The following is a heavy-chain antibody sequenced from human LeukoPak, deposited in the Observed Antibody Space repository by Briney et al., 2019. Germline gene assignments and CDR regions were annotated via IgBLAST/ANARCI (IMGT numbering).Heavy chain of an antibody. Sequence: GGSLRLSCAASGFTFSSYAMSWVRQAPGKGLEWVSAISGSGGTTYYADSVKGRFTISRDNSKSTLYLQMNSLRAEVTAVYYCAKIGYGSGSSKRYYFDYWGQGTLVTVSS. CDR3: AKIGYGSGSSKRYYFDY. D-gene: IGHD3-10*01. V-gene: IGHV3-23*01. CDR2: ISGSGGTT. J-gene: IGHJ4*02. CDR1: GFTFSSYA.